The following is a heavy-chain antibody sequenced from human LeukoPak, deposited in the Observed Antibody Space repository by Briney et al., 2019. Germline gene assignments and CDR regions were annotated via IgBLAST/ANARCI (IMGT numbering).Heavy chain of an antibody. D-gene: IGHD4-17*01. CDR2: IYHSGST. V-gene: IGHV4-38-2*02. CDR3: AGYHAYGVTTPPLGY. J-gene: IGHJ4*02. CDR1: AHSISSGYY. Sequence: SETLSLTCTVSAHSISSGYYWGWIRPPPGKGVEWIGSIYHSGSTYYNPSLKSRVTISVDSSRNQFSLKLSSVTAADTAMYFCAGYHAYGVTTPPLGYWGQGTLVTVSS.